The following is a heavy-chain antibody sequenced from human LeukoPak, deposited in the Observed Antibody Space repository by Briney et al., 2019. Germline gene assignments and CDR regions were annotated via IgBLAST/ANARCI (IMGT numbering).Heavy chain of an antibody. J-gene: IGHJ4*02. Sequence: GGSLRLSCAASGFTFSRYAGHWVRQAPGKGLEWVAVISSDGSIQYHADSVKGRFTISRDNSENTLYLQMNSLRAEDTAVYYCAKDQDSSGWYTPRTYYFDYWGQGTQVTVSS. CDR3: AKDQDSSGWYTPRTYYFDY. CDR1: GFTFSRYA. D-gene: IGHD6-19*01. V-gene: IGHV3-30-3*01. CDR2: ISSDGSIQ.